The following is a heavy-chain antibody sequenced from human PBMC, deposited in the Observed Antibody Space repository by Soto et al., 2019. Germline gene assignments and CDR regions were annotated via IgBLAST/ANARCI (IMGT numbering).Heavy chain of an antibody. CDR2: ISGGGGAT. Sequence: EVQLLESGGGLVQPGGSLRLSCAASGFTFSRNAMSWVRQAPGKGLEWVSGISGGGGATYYADSVKGRFTISRDNSKNTLYLQMNSLRDEDTAIYYCAKSEPYGSGSYYFDYWGQGTLVTVSS. V-gene: IGHV3-23*01. CDR1: GFTFSRNA. CDR3: AKSEPYGSGSYYFDY. J-gene: IGHJ4*02. D-gene: IGHD1-26*01.